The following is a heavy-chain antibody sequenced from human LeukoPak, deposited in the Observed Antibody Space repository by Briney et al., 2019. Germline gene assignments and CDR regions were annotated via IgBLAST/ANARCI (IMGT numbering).Heavy chain of an antibody. CDR1: GYTFTGYY. V-gene: IGHV1-2*02. CDR2: INPNSGGT. D-gene: IGHD6-19*01. Sequence: ASVKVSCKASGYTFTGYYMHWVRQAPGQGLEWMGWINPNSGGTNYAQKFQGRVTMTRDTSISTAYMELSRLRSDDTAVYYCAKTLYSSGWLRNHFDYWGQGTLVTVSS. J-gene: IGHJ4*02. CDR3: AKTLYSSGWLRNHFDY.